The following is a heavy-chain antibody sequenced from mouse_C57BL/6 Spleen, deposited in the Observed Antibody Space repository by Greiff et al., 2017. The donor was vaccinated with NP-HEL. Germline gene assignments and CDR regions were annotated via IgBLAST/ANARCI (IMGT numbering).Heavy chain of an antibody. Sequence: DVMLVESGGGLVQPGGSLSLSCAASGFTFTDYYMSWVRQPPGKALEWLGFIRNKANGYTTEYSASVKGRFTISRDNSQSILYLQMNALRAEDSATYYGARYYGSRGYFDVWGTGTTVTVSS. CDR2: IRNKANGYTT. D-gene: IGHD1-1*01. V-gene: IGHV7-3*01. J-gene: IGHJ1*03. CDR3: ARYYGSRGYFDV. CDR1: GFTFTDYY.